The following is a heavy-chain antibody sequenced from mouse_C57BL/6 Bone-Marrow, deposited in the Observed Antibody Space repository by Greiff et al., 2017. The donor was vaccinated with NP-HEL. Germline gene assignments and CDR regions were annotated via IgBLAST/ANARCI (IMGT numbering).Heavy chain of an antibody. J-gene: IGHJ1*03. Sequence: EVKVVESGEGLVKPGGSLKLSCAASGFTFSSYAMSWVRQTPEKRLEWVAYISSGGDYIYYADTVKGRFTISRDNARNTPYLQMSSLKSEDTAMYYCTRGIYDGYYDWYFDVWGTGTTVTVSS. V-gene: IGHV5-9-1*02. CDR2: ISSGGDYI. D-gene: IGHD2-3*01. CDR1: GFTFSSYA. CDR3: TRGIYDGYYDWYFDV.